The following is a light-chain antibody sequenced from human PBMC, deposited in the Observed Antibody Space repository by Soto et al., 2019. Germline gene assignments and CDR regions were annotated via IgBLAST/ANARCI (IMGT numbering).Light chain of an antibody. CDR1: QSMNDW. J-gene: IGKJ1*01. CDR2: DAS. V-gene: IGKV1-5*01. CDR3: LRYNAFSQA. Sequence: DIQMTQSPSTLSASVGDRVTITCRASQSMNDWLAWYQQKPGKAPKLLIYDASSLQSGVPSRFSGSGSGTEFTLTIDSLQPDDVATYYCLRYNAFSQAFGQGTKVEI.